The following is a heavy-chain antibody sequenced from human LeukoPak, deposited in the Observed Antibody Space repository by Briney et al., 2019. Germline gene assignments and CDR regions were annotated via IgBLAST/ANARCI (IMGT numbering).Heavy chain of an antibody. Sequence: GGSLRLSCAASGFTFSSYAMSWVRQAPGKGLEWFSALSGSGGSTYYADPGKGRFTSSSDNSKNTLYLQMNSLRGEDTAVYYCARLREIPVFGVVTKSTSYFDYWGQGALVTVSS. CDR2: LSGSGGST. D-gene: IGHD3-3*01. CDR1: GFTFSSYA. J-gene: IGHJ4*02. V-gene: IGHV3-23*01. CDR3: ARLREIPVFGVVTKSTSYFDY.